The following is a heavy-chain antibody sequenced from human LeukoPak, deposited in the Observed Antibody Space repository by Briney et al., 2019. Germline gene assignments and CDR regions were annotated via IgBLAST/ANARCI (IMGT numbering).Heavy chain of an antibody. V-gene: IGHV3-23*01. J-gene: IGHJ6*02. CDR1: GFTFSSYA. D-gene: IGHD2-2*01. Sequence: GGSLRLSCTASGFTFSSYAMNWVRQAPGKGLEWVSGIGAGGTFTYYADSVKGRFTIFRDNSRNTLYLQMNSLRADDTAVYYCAASIVVVPAAMLDYYYYYGMDVWGQGTTVTVSS. CDR3: AASIVVVPAAMLDYYYYYGMDV. CDR2: IGAGGTFT.